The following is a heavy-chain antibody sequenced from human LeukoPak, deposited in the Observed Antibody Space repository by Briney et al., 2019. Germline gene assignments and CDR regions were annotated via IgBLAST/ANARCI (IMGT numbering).Heavy chain of an antibody. CDR3: ARESSQFWYMDV. CDR1: GDSTSSHY. CDR2: IHYSGST. Sequence: SETLALTRSVSGDSTSSHYWTWIRQSPGEGLEWLGFIHYSGSTNYNPSLRSRVSISIDTSKNQFTLNLRSVTAADSEIYYCARESSQFWYMDVWGKGTTVTVSS. J-gene: IGHJ6*03. D-gene: IGHD6-19*01. V-gene: IGHV4-59*11.